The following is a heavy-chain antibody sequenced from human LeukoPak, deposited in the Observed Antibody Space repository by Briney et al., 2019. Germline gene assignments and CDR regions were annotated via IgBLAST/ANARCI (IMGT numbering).Heavy chain of an antibody. CDR2: IYSGGST. J-gene: IGHJ6*02. CDR1: GFTVSSKY. V-gene: IGHV3-53*01. CDR3: ARDQGVNYYYGMDV. D-gene: IGHD3-16*02. Sequence: GGSLRLSCVASGFTVSSKYMSWVRQAPGKGLEWISVIYSGGSTYYADSAKGRFTISRDNSKNTLYLQMNSLRAEDTAMYYCARDQGVNYYYGMDVWGQGTTVTVSS.